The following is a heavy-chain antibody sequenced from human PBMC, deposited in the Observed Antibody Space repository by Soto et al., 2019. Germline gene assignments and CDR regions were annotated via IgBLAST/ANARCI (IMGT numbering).Heavy chain of an antibody. CDR1: GGTFSSYA. D-gene: IGHD1-1*01. J-gene: IGHJ4*02. CDR2: IIPIFGTA. Sequence: QVQLVQSGAEVKKPGSSVKVSCKASGGTFSSYAISWVRQAPGQGLEWMGGIIPIFGTANYAQKFQGRVTIXXDXSXXTDYMELSSLRSEDTAVYYCARGRNSRDGYNLCDYWGQGTLVTVSS. CDR3: ARGRNSRDGYNLCDY. V-gene: IGHV1-69*12.